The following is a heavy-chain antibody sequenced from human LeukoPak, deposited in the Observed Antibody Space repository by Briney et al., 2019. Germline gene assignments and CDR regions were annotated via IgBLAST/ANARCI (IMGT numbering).Heavy chain of an antibody. V-gene: IGHV3-23*01. Sequence: PGGSLTLSCAASGFTFSSYAMSWVRQAPGKGLEWVSAISGSGGSTYYADSVKGRFTISRDNSKNTLYLQMNSLRAEDTAVYYCAKDNEIVATTGWFDPWGQGTLVTVSS. CDR2: ISGSGGST. CDR3: AKDNEIVATTGWFDP. CDR1: GFTFSSYA. D-gene: IGHD5-12*01. J-gene: IGHJ5*02.